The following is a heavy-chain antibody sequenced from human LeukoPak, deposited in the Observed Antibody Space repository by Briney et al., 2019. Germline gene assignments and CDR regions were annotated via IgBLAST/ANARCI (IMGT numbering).Heavy chain of an antibody. CDR2: IGGSGDST. J-gene: IGHJ4*02. V-gene: IGHV3-23*01. D-gene: IGHD3-3*01. Sequence: GGSLRLSCAASGFTFSSYAMSWVRQAPGKGLEWVSAIGGSGDSTYYADSVKGRFTISRDNSKNTLYLQMNSLRAEDTAVYYCAKGPTIFGVVIIPEYYFDYWGQGTLVTVSS. CDR3: AKGPTIFGVVIIPEYYFDY. CDR1: GFTFSSYA.